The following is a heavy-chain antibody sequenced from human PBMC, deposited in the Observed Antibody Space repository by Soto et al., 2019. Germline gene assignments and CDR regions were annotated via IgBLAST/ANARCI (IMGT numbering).Heavy chain of an antibody. J-gene: IGHJ3*02. CDR3: AGDRCSGGSCYRSYAFDM. V-gene: IGHV3-21*01. CDR1: GFNFSTYT. Sequence: EAQLVESGGGLVKPGGSLRVSCAASGFNFSTYTMNWVRQAPGKGLEWVSSIRGNNVDLYYADSVKGRFSISRDNTKKSMTLNMNTLRADDTAIYYCAGDRCSGGSCYRSYAFDMWGQGTLVTVSS. CDR2: IRGNNVDL. D-gene: IGHD2-15*01.